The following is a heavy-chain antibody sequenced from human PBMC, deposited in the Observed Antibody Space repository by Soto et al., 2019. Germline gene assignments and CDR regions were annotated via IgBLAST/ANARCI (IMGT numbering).Heavy chain of an antibody. V-gene: IGHV3-66*01. CDR3: ARGGIGITGTTIKDY. Sequence: GGSLRLSCAASGFTVSSNYMSWVRQAPGKGLEWVSVIYSVGSTYYADSVKGRFTISRDNSKNTLYLQMNSLRAEDTAVYYCARGGIGITGTTIKDYWGQGTLVTVSS. J-gene: IGHJ4*02. CDR1: GFTVSSNY. D-gene: IGHD1-7*01. CDR2: IYSVGST.